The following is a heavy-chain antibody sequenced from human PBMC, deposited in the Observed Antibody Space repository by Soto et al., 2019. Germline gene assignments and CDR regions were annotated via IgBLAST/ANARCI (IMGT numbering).Heavy chain of an antibody. CDR1: GFSVSSNY. Sequence: GGSLRLSCAASGFSVSSNYMSWVRQAPGKGLEWVSIMYIGGSTNYADSVRGRFTISRDNSKNTLYLQMNSLRAEDTAVYYCARAQGAYSDPSIYGLDVWGQGTTVTVSS. CDR2: MYIGGST. D-gene: IGHD2-15*01. J-gene: IGHJ6*02. CDR3: ARAQGAYSDPSIYGLDV. V-gene: IGHV3-53*01.